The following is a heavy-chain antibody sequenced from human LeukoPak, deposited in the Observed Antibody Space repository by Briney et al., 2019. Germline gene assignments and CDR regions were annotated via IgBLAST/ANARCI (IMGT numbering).Heavy chain of an antibody. CDR3: ARAGGHCGGDCHYFDY. Sequence: GASVKVSCKASGGTFSSYAISWVRQAPGQGLEWMGGIIPIFGTANYAQKFQGRVTITADESTSTAYMELSSLSSEDTAVYYCARAGGHCGGDCHYFDYWGQGTLVTVSS. CDR2: IIPIFGTA. J-gene: IGHJ4*02. D-gene: IGHD2-21*01. CDR1: GGTFSSYA. V-gene: IGHV1-69*01.